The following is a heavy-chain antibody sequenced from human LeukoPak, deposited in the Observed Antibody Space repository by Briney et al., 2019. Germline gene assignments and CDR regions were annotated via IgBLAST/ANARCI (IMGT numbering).Heavy chain of an antibody. CDR1: GFTFSDAW. J-gene: IGHJ4*02. V-gene: IGHV3-15*01. Sequence: GGSLRLSCVGSGFTFSDAWMSWVRQAPGKGLEWVGHTKSKSDGETIAYAAPVKGRFTISRDDSRNTLYLQMNSLKTEDTAVYYCTTRRQDGWWGQGTLVTVS. CDR3: TTRRQDGW. CDR2: TKSKSDGETI. D-gene: IGHD2-15*01.